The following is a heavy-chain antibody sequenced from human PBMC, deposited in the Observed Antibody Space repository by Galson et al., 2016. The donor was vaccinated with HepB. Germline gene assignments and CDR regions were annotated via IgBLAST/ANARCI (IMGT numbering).Heavy chain of an antibody. CDR1: GFTFSSYA. Sequence: SLRLSCAASGFTFSSYAMNWVRQAPGKGLQWVSGISGGGVSTHYADSVKGRFTISRDNSKNTLYLQMNSLRAKDTAVYYCAKGRYCGGDCYSSDYWGQGTLVTVSS. J-gene: IGHJ4*02. D-gene: IGHD2-21*02. CDR3: AKGRYCGGDCYSSDY. V-gene: IGHV3-23*01. CDR2: ISGGGVST.